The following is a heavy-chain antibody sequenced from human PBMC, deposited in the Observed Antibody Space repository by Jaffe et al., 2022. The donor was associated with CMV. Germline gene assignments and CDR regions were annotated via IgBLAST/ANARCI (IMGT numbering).Heavy chain of an antibody. CDR2: ISYDGSNK. CDR1: GFTFSSYG. D-gene: IGHD4-17*01. V-gene: IGHV3-30*18. Sequence: QVQLVESGGGVVQPGRSLRLSCAASGFTFSSYGMHWVRQAPGKGLEWVAVISYDGSNKYYADSVKGRFTISRDNSKNTLYLQMNSLRAEDTAVYYCAKEGWAHYGDPTPVYFDYWGQGTLVTVSS. CDR3: AKEGWAHYGDPTPVYFDY. J-gene: IGHJ4*02.